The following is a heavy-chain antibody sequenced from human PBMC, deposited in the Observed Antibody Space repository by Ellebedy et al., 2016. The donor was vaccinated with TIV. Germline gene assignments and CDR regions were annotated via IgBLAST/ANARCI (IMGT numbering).Heavy chain of an antibody. D-gene: IGHD2-2*01. CDR3: ARAGGRHSTGSGFY. Sequence: PGGSLRLSCAASGFTFSGYWMSWVRQAPGKGLEWVANIKEDGSEAYYMDSVKGRFTISRDNAKNSLYLQMSNLRAEDTAVFYCARAGGRHSTGSGFYWGQGTRVTVST. J-gene: IGHJ4*02. V-gene: IGHV3-7*03. CDR2: IKEDGSEA. CDR1: GFTFSGYW.